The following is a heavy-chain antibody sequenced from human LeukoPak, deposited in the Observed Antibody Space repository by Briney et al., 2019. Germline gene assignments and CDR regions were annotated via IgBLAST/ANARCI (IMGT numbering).Heavy chain of an antibody. CDR3: ARSRRRELLRTYFDY. CDR2: ISYDGSNK. Sequence: GGSLRLSCAASGFTFSTYAMHWVRQAPGKGLEWVAVISYDGSNKYYADSVKGRFTISRDNSKNTLYLQMNNLGAEDTAVYYCARSRRRELLRTYFDYWGQGTLVTVSS. V-gene: IGHV3-30*04. J-gene: IGHJ4*02. CDR1: GFTFSTYA. D-gene: IGHD1-26*01.